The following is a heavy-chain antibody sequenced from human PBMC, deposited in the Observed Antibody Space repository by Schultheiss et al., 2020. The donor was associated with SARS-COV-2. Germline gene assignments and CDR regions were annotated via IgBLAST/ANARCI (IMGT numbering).Heavy chain of an antibody. CDR1: GYSFTSYW. Sequence: GESLKISCKGSGYSFTSYWISWVRQMPGKGLEWMGRIDPSDSYTNYSPSFQGHVTISAEKSISTAYLQWSSLKASDTAMYYCAREDKTYQLFFPNWFDPWGQGTLVTVSS. J-gene: IGHJ5*02. V-gene: IGHV5-10-1*01. CDR3: AREDKTYQLFFPNWFDP. CDR2: IDPSDSYT. D-gene: IGHD2-2*01.